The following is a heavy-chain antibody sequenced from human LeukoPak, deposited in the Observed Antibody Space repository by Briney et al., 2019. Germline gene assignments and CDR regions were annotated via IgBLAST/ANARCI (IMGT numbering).Heavy chain of an antibody. Sequence: PGGSLRLSCAASGFTFITYWMHWVRQVPGKGLEWVSGISWNSVSIGYADSVKGRFTISRDNAKNSLYLQMNSLRAEDTALYYCAKDLGVVTAVDAFDIWGQGTMVTVSS. CDR2: ISWNSVSI. V-gene: IGHV3-9*01. CDR1: GFTFITYW. J-gene: IGHJ3*02. D-gene: IGHD2-21*02. CDR3: AKDLGVVTAVDAFDI.